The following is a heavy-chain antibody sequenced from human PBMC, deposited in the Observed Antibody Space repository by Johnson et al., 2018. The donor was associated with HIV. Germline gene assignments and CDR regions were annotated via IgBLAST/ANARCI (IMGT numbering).Heavy chain of an antibody. V-gene: IGHV3-7*01. CDR3: ARSPRIVVVVAATGGHAVDI. D-gene: IGHD2-15*01. CDR2: IKQDGSEK. J-gene: IGHJ3*02. CDR1: GFTFSSYW. Sequence: VQLVESGGGLVQPGGSLRLSCAASGFTFSSYWMSWVRQAPGKGLEWVANIKQDGSEKYYVDSVKGRFTISRDNAKNSLYLQMNSLRAEDTAVYYCARSPRIVVVVAATGGHAVDIWGQGTMVTVSS.